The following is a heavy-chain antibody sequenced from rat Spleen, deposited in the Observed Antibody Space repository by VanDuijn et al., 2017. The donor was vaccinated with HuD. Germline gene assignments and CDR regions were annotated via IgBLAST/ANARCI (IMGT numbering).Heavy chain of an antibody. J-gene: IGHJ2*01. CDR1: GFTFNNYV. V-gene: IGHV5-29*01. CDR2: FSYDGITT. CDR3: ARPPPSYYGYSLRIDY. D-gene: IGHD1-7*01. Sequence: EVQLVESGGGLVQPGRSLKLSCAASGFTFNNYVMAWVRQAPTKGLEWVATFSYDGITTYYRDSVKGRFTISRDNTKNTLYLQMDNLRSEDTATYYCARPPPSYYGYSLRIDYWGQGVMVTVSS.